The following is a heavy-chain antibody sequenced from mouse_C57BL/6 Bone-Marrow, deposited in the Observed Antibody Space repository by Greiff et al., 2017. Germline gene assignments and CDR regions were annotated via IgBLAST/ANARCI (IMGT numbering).Heavy chain of an antibody. CDR3: AIRCPYSTFDY. CDR1: GYTFTSYG. D-gene: IGHD2-5*01. CDR2: IDPRSGNT. V-gene: IGHV1-81*01. J-gene: IGHJ2*01. Sequence: VKLMESGAELARPGASVKLSCKASGYTFTSYGISWVKQSTGQGLEWIGEIDPRSGNTEYNEKFKGKATLTADKSSSTAYMELSSLTSEDSAVYFCAIRCPYSTFDYWGQGTTLTVSS.